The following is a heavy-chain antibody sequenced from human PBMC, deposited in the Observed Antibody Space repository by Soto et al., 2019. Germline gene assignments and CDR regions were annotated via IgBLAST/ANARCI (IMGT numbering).Heavy chain of an antibody. CDR1: GYTFTSYG. CDR3: ARDSDIPQSGPFDP. CDR2: ISAYNGNT. J-gene: IGHJ5*02. V-gene: IGHV1-18*01. D-gene: IGHD2-2*01. Sequence: ASLQVSCKASGYTFTSYGITWVRQAPGQGLEWMGWISAYNGNTNHAQKLQGRVTMTTDTSTSTAYMELRSLRSDDTAVYYCARDSDIPQSGPFDPWGQGTLVTVAS.